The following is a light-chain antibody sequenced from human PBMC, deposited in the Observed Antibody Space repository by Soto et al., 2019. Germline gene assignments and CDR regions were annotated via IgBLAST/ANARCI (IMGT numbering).Light chain of an antibody. Sequence: ETGLTQSPGTLSLSPGDRATLSCRASQNVYSNFVGWYQQRPGQAPRLLIYVTSTRATDIPDGFSGSGSGTDFTLTISRLEPDDFAVYFCHQYGNSPLTFGPGTKVDF. CDR1: QNVYSNF. CDR2: VTS. V-gene: IGKV3-20*01. CDR3: HQYGNSPLT. J-gene: IGKJ3*01.